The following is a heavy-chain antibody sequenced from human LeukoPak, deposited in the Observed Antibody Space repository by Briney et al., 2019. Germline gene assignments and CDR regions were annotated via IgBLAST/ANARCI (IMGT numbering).Heavy chain of an antibody. V-gene: IGHV4-59*12. D-gene: IGHD2-2*02. CDR3: ARDGGYCSTTTCYTWVDY. Sequence: SETLSLTCTVSGGSISSYYWSWIRQPPGKGLEWIGYIYYSGSTNYNPSLKSRVTISVDMSQNQFSLKLSSVTAADTALYYCARDGGYCSTTTCYTWVDYWGQGTLVTVSS. CDR2: IYYSGST. J-gene: IGHJ4*02. CDR1: GGSISSYY.